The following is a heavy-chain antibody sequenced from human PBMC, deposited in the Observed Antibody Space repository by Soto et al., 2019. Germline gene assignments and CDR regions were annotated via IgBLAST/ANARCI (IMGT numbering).Heavy chain of an antibody. CDR3: ARVYCSSTSCYAFDI. CDR1: GYTFISYH. Sequence: ASVKVSCKTSGYTFISYHMHWVRQAPGQGLEWMGISDPNGGNATYAQKFQGRVTITRDTSASTAYMELSSLRSEDTAVYYCARVYCSSTSCYAFDIWGQGTMVTVSS. J-gene: IGHJ3*02. V-gene: IGHV1-46*01. D-gene: IGHD2-2*01. CDR2: SDPNGGNA.